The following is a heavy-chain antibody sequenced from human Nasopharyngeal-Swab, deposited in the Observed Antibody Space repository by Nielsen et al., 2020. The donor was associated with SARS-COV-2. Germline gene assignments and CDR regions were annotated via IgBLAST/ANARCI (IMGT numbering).Heavy chain of an antibody. CDR2: IGAGGALT. J-gene: IGHJ6*04. CDR3: AKGSRGMDV. CDR1: GFTFNTYA. V-gene: IGHV3-23*01. Sequence: GVSLKISCATSGFTFNTYAMSWVRQAPGKGLDWVSGIGAGGALTFYADSVKGRFTISRDNSRNTVFLQLNSLRAEDTAVYYCAKGSRGMDVWGKGTTVTVST. D-gene: IGHD3-10*01.